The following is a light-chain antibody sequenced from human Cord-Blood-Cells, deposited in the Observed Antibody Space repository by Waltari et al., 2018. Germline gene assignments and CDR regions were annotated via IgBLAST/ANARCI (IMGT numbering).Light chain of an antibody. CDR1: QSVSSSY. V-gene: IGKV3-20*01. J-gene: IGKJ1*01. CDR3: QQYGSSPGT. CDR2: GAS. Sequence: IVLTQSPGTLSLSPGESATPSCRASQSVSSSYFAWYQQKPGQAPRLLLYGASSRATGIPDRFSGSGSGTDFTLTISRLEPEDFAVYYCQQYGSSPGTFGQGTKVEIK.